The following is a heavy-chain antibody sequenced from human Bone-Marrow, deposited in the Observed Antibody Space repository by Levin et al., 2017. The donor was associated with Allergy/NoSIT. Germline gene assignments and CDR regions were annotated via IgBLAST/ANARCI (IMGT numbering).Heavy chain of an antibody. CDR2: IKEDGSEK. J-gene: IGHJ5*02. CDR3: ARDQFRRATIGARWFDP. CDR1: GFTFSNSW. D-gene: IGHD5-24*01. V-gene: IGHV3-7*01. Sequence: SCVASGFTFSNSWMSWVRQTPGKGLEWVANIKEDGSEKYYVDSVKGRFTISRDNAKNSLYVQMNSLRAEDTAVYYCARDQFRRATIGARWFDPWGQGTLVIVSS.